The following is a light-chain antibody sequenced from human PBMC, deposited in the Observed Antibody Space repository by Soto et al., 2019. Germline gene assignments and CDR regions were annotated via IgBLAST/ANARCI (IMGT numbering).Light chain of an antibody. CDR1: SSNIGNNY. J-gene: IGLJ2*01. CDR3: GAWDSSLSAVV. Sequence: QSVLTQSPSVSAAPGQKVTISCSGSSSNIGNNYVSWYQQFPGTAPKLLIYDTDKRPSGIPDRFSGSKSGTSATLGITGLQTGDEADYYCGAWDSSLSAVVFGGGTKLTVL. CDR2: DTD. V-gene: IGLV1-51*01.